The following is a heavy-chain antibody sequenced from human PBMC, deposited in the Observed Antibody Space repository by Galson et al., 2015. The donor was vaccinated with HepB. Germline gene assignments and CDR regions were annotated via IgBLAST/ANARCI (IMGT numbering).Heavy chain of an antibody. Sequence: QSGAEVKKPGESLKISCRGSGYDFPSYWIAWVRQMPGKGLEWIGTIYPDDSDTKYSPSLQGRVTMSVDKSISTAYLQWSSLKASDTAIYYCARHPAMVPDNWLDPWGQGTLVTVSS. J-gene: IGHJ5*02. CDR3: ARHPAMVPDNWLDP. D-gene: IGHD5-18*01. CDR1: GYDFPSYW. V-gene: IGHV5-51*01. CDR2: IYPDDSDT.